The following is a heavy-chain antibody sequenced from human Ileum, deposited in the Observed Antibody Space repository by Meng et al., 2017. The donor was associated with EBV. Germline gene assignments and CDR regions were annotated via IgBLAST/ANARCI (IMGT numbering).Heavy chain of an antibody. D-gene: IGHD6-19*01. CDR2: IYHSGST. J-gene: IGHJ4*02. CDR1: GGSISSSNW. V-gene: IGHV4-4*02. Sequence: QVQLQESGPGLVKPSGTPSLTCAVSGGSISSSNWWSWVRQPPGKGLEWIGEIYHSGSTNYNPSLKSRVTMSVDKSKNQFSLNLSSVTAADTAVYYCARVGQWLPIDYWGQGTLVTVFS. CDR3: ARVGQWLPIDY.